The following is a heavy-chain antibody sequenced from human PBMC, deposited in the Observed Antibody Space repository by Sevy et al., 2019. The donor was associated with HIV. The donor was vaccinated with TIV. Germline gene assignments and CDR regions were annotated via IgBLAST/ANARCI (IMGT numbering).Heavy chain of an antibody. CDR2: IKSKTDGGTT. D-gene: IGHD3-3*01. CDR3: TTVFGFWSGYYTTLFDY. J-gene: IGHJ4*02. Sequence: GGSPRLSCAASGFTFSNAWMSWVRQAPGKGLEWVGRIKSKTDGGTTDYAAPVKGRFTISRDDSKNTLYLQMNSLKTEDTAVYYCTTVFGFWSGYYTTLFDYWGQGTLVTVSS. V-gene: IGHV3-15*01. CDR1: GFTFSNAW.